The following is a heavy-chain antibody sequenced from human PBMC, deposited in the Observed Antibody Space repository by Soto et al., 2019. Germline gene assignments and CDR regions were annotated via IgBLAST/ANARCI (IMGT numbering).Heavy chain of an antibody. V-gene: IGHV4-34*01. Sequence: TSETLSLTCAVYGGSFSGYYWSWIRQPPGKGLEWIGEINHSGSTNYNPSLKSRVTISVDTSKNQFSLKLSSVTAADTAVYYCARVGNIAVAGGDYWGPGTLVTVSS. J-gene: IGHJ4*02. D-gene: IGHD6-19*01. CDR2: INHSGST. CDR1: GGSFSGYY. CDR3: ARVGNIAVAGGDY.